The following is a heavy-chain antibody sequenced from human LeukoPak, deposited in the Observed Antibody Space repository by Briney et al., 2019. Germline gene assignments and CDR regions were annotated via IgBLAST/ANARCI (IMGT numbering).Heavy chain of an antibody. CDR1: GGSISSGGYY. V-gene: IGHV4-31*03. Sequence: PSETLSLTCTVSGGSISSGGYYWSWIRQHPGKGLEWIGYIYYSGSTYYNPSLKSRVTISVDTSKNQFSLKLSSVTAADTAVYYCARKILGNWFDPWGQGTLVTVSS. CDR3: ARKILGNWFDP. CDR2: IYYSGST. D-gene: IGHD2/OR15-2a*01. J-gene: IGHJ5*02.